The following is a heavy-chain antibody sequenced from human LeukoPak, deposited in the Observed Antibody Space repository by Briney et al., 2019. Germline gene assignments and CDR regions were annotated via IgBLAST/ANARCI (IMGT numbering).Heavy chain of an antibody. CDR3: ARDPPIAALEP. V-gene: IGHV3-7*01. CDR2: IKQDGSEK. Sequence: GGSLRPSCAASGFTFSSYWMSWVRQAPGKGLEWVANIKQDGSEKYYVDSVKGRFTISRDNAKNSLYLQMNSLRAEDTAVYYCARDPPIAALEPRGQGTLVTVSS. J-gene: IGHJ5*02. D-gene: IGHD6-6*01. CDR1: GFTFSSYW.